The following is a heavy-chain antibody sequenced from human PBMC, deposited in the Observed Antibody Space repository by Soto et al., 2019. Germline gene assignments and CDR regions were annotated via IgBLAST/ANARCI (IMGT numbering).Heavy chain of an antibody. CDR3: ARGRRIQLWSKYYFDY. CDR2: TYYRSKWYN. D-gene: IGHD5-18*01. CDR1: GDSVSSNSAA. J-gene: IGHJ4*02. V-gene: IGHV6-1*01. Sequence: QVQLQQSGPGLVKPSQTLSLTCAISGDSVSSNSAAWNWIRQSPSRGLEWLGRTYYRSKWYNDYAVSVKSRITIHPDTSKHQFSLQLNSVTPEDTAVYYCARGRRIQLWSKYYFDYWGQGTLVTVSS.